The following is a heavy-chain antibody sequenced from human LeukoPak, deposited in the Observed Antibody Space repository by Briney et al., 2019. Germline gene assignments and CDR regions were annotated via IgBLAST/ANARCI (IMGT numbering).Heavy chain of an antibody. D-gene: IGHD1-26*01. Sequence: GGSLRLSCAASGFTFSSYSMNWVRQAPGKGLEWVSYISSSSSTIYYADSVKGRFTISRDNSKNTLYLQMDRLRAEDTAVYYCARDWGYSNTWGQGTLVTVSS. CDR3: ARDWGYSNT. J-gene: IGHJ5*02. V-gene: IGHV3-48*01. CDR2: ISSSSSTI. CDR1: GFTFSSYS.